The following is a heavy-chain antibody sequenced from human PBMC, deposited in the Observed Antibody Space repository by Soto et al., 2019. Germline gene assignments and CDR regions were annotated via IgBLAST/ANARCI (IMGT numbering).Heavy chain of an antibody. Sequence: PXGSLIIYCTGFGYTFNTFWIVWVRQMPGRGLEWMGGIYPRDSYTNYSPSFQGHVTISVDKSISTAYLQWGSLKASDTAMYYCARLHCSSSTCDRWFDSWGQGTLVTVSS. D-gene: IGHD2-2*01. CDR2: IYPRDSYT. J-gene: IGHJ5*01. CDR3: ARLHCSSSTCDRWFDS. V-gene: IGHV5-10-1*01. CDR1: GYTFNTFW.